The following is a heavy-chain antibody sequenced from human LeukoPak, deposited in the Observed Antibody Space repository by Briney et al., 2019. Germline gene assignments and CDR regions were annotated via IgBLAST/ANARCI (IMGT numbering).Heavy chain of an antibody. CDR2: IYYSGST. D-gene: IGHD3-22*01. V-gene: IGHV4-39*01. CDR1: GGSISSSSYY. CDR3: ARQRRYYYDRSNFDY. Sequence: PSETLSLTCTVSGGSISSSSYYWGWIRQPPGTGLEWIGSIYYSGSTYYNPSLKSRVTISVDTSKNQFSLKLSSVTAADTAVYYCARQRRYYYDRSNFDYWGQGTLVTVSS. J-gene: IGHJ4*02.